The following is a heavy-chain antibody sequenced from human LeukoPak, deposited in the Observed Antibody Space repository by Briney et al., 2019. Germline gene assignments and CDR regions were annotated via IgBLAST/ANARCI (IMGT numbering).Heavy chain of an antibody. J-gene: IGHJ3*02. CDR2: ISSSSSVL. CDR3: VRERMYAFDM. V-gene: IGHV3-48*02. D-gene: IGHD2-15*01. Sequence: GGSLRLSCAASLLTFSSYAMSCVRGAPRRGREWISSISSSSSVLHYADSVKGRSTISRDNAKKSLYMQLNTLRDEETAVSYCVRERMYAFDMWGQGTIVTVSS. CDR1: LLTFSSYA.